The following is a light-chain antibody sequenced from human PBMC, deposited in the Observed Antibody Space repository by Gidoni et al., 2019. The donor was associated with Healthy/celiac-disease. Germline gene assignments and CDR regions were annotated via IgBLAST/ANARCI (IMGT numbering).Light chain of an antibody. J-gene: IGLJ2*01. CDR1: SSDVGGYNY. Sequence: QSALTQPPSASGSPGQSVTLSCTGTSSDVGGYNYVSWYQQHPGKAPKPMIYEVSKRPSGVPDRFSGSKSGNTASLTVSGLQAEDEADYYCSSYAGSNNYVVFGGGTKLTVL. CDR3: SSYAGSNNYVV. V-gene: IGLV2-8*01. CDR2: EVS.